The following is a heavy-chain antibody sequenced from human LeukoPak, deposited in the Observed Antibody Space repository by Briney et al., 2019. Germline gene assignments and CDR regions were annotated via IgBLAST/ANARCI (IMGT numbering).Heavy chain of an antibody. D-gene: IGHD5-18*01. J-gene: IGHJ5*02. CDR2: IYTSGST. CDR3: ARDVDTAMVLGYNWFDP. CDR1: GGSISSYY. V-gene: IGHV4-4*07. Sequence: SETLSLTCTVSGGSISSYYWSWIRQPAGKGLEWIGRIYTSGSTNYNPSLKSRVTMSVDTSKNQFSLKLSSVTAADTAVYYCARDVDTAMVLGYNWFDPWGQGTLVTVSS.